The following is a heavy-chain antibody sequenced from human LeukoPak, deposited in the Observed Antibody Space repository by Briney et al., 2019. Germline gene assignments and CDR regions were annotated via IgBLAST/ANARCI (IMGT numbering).Heavy chain of an antibody. Sequence: SGTLSLTCAVSGGSISSGGYYWSWIRQPPGKGLEWIGYIYHSGSTYYKPSLKSRVTISVDRSKKQFSLKLSSVTAADTAVYYCAREVMNYYGSGSYNWFDPWGQGTLVTVSS. CDR3: AREVMNYYGSGSYNWFDP. J-gene: IGHJ5*02. CDR1: GGSISSGGYY. D-gene: IGHD3-10*01. CDR2: IYHSGST. V-gene: IGHV4-30-2*01.